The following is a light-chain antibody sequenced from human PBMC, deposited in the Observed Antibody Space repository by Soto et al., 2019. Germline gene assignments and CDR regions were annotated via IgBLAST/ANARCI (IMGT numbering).Light chain of an antibody. Sequence: EIVMAQSPLSLPVTPGEPASISCRSSQSLLHSNGYNYLDWYLQKPGQSPQLLIYLGSNRSSGVPDRFSGSGSGTDFTLKISRVEAEDVGVYYCMQALQRGLTFGGGTKVDSK. CDR1: QSLLHSNGYNY. CDR3: MQALQRGLT. J-gene: IGKJ4*01. CDR2: LGS. V-gene: IGKV2-28*01.